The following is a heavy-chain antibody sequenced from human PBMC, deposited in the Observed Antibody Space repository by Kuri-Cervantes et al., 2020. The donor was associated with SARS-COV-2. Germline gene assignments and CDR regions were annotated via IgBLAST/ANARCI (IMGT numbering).Heavy chain of an antibody. CDR2: ISSSSSTI. J-gene: IGHJ4*02. CDR3: AKSRTWDGSVGGYYYYFDF. Sequence: GGSLRLSCAASGFTFSSYSMNWVRQAPGKGLEWVSYISSSSSTIYYADSVKGRFTISRDNAKNSLYLQMNSLRAEDTAVYYCAKSRTWDGSVGGYYYYFDFWGQGTLVTVSS. D-gene: IGHD3-22*01. CDR1: GFTFSSYS. V-gene: IGHV3-48*01.